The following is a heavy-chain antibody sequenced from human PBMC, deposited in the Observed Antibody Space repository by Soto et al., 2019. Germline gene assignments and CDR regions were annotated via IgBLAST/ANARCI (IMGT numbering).Heavy chain of an antibody. D-gene: IGHD2-2*01. V-gene: IGHV3-7*05. Sequence: EVQLVGSGGGLVQPGGSLRLSCAASEFTFSSYWMNWVRQAPGKGLEWVANIKEDGSEKYYVDSVKGRFTISRDNAKNSLYLQMNSLRGEDTAVYYCARDLGAPGRGSAVGYYYHYGMDVWGQGTTVTVSS. J-gene: IGHJ6*02. CDR2: IKEDGSEK. CDR3: ARDLGAPGRGSAVGYYYHYGMDV. CDR1: EFTFSSYW.